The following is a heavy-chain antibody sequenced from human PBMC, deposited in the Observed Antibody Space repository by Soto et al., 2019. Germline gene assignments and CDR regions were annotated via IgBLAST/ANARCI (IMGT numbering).Heavy chain of an antibody. J-gene: IGHJ6*02. CDR1: GFTFSSYG. Sequence: GGSLRLSCAASGFTFSSYGMHWVRQAPGKGLEWVAVIWYDGSNKYYADSVKGRFTISRDNSKNTLYLQMNSLRAEDTAVYYCARDPETLAGGMDVWGQGTTVTVSS. CDR3: ARDPETLAGGMDV. CDR2: IWYDGSNK. V-gene: IGHV3-33*01.